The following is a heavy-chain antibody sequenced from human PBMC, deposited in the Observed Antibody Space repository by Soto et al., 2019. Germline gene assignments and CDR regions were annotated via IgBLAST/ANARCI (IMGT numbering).Heavy chain of an antibody. Sequence: PGESLKISCRGSGYSFISYWIGWVRQMPGQGLEWMGIVFPGDSDTKCSPSFQGQVTISADKSINTAYLQWSGLRASDTAMYYCARHYSTSSPDYWGQGALVTVSS. CDR1: GYSFISYW. CDR2: VFPGDSDT. J-gene: IGHJ4*02. V-gene: IGHV5-51*01. CDR3: ARHYSTSSPDY. D-gene: IGHD6-6*01.